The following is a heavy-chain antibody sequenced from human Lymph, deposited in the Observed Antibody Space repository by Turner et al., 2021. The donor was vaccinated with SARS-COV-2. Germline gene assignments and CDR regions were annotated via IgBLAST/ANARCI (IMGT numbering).Heavy chain of an antibody. Sequence: EVQLVESGGGLVQPGRSLRLSCTASGFTFGDYAMSWFRQAPGKGLEWVGFIRSKAYGGTTEYAASVKGRFTISRDDSKSIAYLQMNSLNTEDTAVYYCTSDSSGYYGEGGDYWGQGTLVTVSS. D-gene: IGHD3-22*01. CDR3: TSDSSGYYGEGGDY. CDR2: IRSKAYGGTT. V-gene: IGHV3-49*03. CDR1: GFTFGDYA. J-gene: IGHJ4*02.